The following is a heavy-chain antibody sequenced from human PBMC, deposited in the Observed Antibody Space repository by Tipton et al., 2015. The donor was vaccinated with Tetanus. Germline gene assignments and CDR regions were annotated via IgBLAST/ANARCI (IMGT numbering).Heavy chain of an antibody. V-gene: IGHV1-18*01. D-gene: IGHD2-15*01. J-gene: IGHJ4*02. Sequence: SCAASGFTFTSYGISWVRQAPGQGLEWMGWISAYNGNTNYAQKLQGRVTMTTDTSTSTAYMELRSLRSDDTAVYYCARDRCSDVTCYFEMGGWGQGTLVTVSS. CDR1: GFTFTSYG. CDR3: ARDRCSDVTCYFEMGG. CDR2: ISAYNGNT.